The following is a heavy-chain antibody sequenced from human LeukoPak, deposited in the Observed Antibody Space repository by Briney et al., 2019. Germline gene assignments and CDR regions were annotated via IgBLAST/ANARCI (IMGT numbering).Heavy chain of an antibody. Sequence: GGSLRLSCAASGFTFSSYAMSWVRQAPGKGLEWASAISGSGGSTYYADSVKGRFTISRDNSKNTLYLQMNSLRAEDTAVYYCAKQFQLWTIGGFDYWGQGTLVTVSS. D-gene: IGHD5-18*01. CDR3: AKQFQLWTIGGFDY. V-gene: IGHV3-23*01. J-gene: IGHJ4*02. CDR2: ISGSGGST. CDR1: GFTFSSYA.